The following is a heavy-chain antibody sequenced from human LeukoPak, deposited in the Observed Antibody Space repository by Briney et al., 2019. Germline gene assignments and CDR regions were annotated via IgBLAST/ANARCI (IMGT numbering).Heavy chain of an antibody. CDR3: ARDNAPLGWKGYYYYGMDV. V-gene: IGHV4-31*03. J-gene: IGHJ6*02. CDR2: IYYSGST. CDR1: GGSISSGGYY. D-gene: IGHD1-1*01. Sequence: RPSQTLSLTYTVSGGSISSGGYYWSWIRQHPGKGLEWIGYIYYSGSTYYNPSLKSRVTILVDTSKNQFSLKLSSVTAADTAVYYCARDNAPLGWKGYYYYGMDVWGQGTTVTVSS.